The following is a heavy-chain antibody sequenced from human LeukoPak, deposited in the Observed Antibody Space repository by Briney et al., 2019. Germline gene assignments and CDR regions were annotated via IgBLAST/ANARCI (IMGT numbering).Heavy chain of an antibody. CDR3: ARRGLGRGKQTTVIFGFDY. D-gene: IGHD3/OR15-3a*01. J-gene: IGHJ4*02. CDR2: IYYSGST. V-gene: IGHV4-39*01. Sequence: SETLSLTCTVSGGSISSSSYYWGWIRQPPGKGLEWIGSIYYSGSTYYNPSLKSRVTISVDTSKNQFSLKLSSVTAADTAVYYCARRGLGRGKQTTVIFGFDYWGQGTLVTVSS. CDR1: GGSISSSSYY.